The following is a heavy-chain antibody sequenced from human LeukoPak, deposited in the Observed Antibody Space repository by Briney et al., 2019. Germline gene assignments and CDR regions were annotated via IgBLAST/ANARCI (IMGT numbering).Heavy chain of an antibody. CDR1: GYTFNGFY. D-gene: IGHD4-11*01. J-gene: IGHJ4*02. CDR3: ARWMTTVTTPDY. CDR2: INPNSGGT. Sequence: ASVKVSCKASGYTFNGFYLHWVRQAPGQGLEWMGWINPNSGGTNYAQKFQGRVTMTRDTSISTAYMELSRLRSDDTAVYYCARWMTTVTTPDYWGQGTLVTVSS. V-gene: IGHV1-2*02.